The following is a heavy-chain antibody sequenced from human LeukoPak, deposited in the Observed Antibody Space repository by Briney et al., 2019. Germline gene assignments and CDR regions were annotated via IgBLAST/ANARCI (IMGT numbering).Heavy chain of an antibody. J-gene: IGHJ6*02. CDR1: GFTFSSYA. V-gene: IGHV3-23*01. Sequence: PGGSLRLSCAASGFTFSSYAMGWVRQAPGKGLEWVSAISGSGGSTYYADSVKGRFTISRDNSKNTLYLQMNSLRAEDTAVYYCAKGGSNWPNDYGMDVWGQGTTVTVSS. D-gene: IGHD6-13*01. CDR3: AKGGSNWPNDYGMDV. CDR2: ISGSGGST.